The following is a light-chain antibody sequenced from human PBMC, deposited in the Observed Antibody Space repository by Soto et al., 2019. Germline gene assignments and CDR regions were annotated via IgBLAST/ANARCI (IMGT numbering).Light chain of an antibody. CDR3: QQYGSSPLWT. CDR1: QSVSSSY. CDR2: GAS. V-gene: IGKV3-20*01. Sequence: EIVLTQSPGTLSLSPGERATLSCRASQSVSSSYLAWYQQKPGQAPRLLIYGASSSATGIPDRFSGSGSGTDFTLTISRLEPEDFAVYYCQQYGSSPLWTFGQGTKVELK. J-gene: IGKJ1*01.